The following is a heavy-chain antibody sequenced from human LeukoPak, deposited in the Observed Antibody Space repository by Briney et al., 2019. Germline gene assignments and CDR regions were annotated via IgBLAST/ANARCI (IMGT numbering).Heavy chain of an antibody. CDR1: GFTVISNL. CDR2: IYSGGAT. CDR3: ARGAYRISWPGIDY. J-gene: IGHJ4*02. V-gene: IGHV3-53*01. D-gene: IGHD3-16*02. Sequence: GSLRLSCAASGFTVISNLMTWVRQSPGRGLGWLSSIYSGGATYYADSVKGRFTISRDHSNNSVSLQMTNLRVEGTAIYYCARGAYRISWPGIDYWGQGTLVTVSS.